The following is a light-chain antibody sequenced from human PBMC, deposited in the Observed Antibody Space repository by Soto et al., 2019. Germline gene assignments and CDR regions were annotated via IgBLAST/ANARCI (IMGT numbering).Light chain of an antibody. J-gene: IGKJ4*01. V-gene: IGKV1-39*01. Sequence: DLQMTQSPSSLSASVGDRVTITCRASQSISSYLHWYQQKPGKAPKLLIYAASSLQSGVPSRFSGSGSGTDFTLTIRSLQPEDFATYYCQQSYSTPLTFGGGTKVEIK. CDR2: AAS. CDR3: QQSYSTPLT. CDR1: QSISSY.